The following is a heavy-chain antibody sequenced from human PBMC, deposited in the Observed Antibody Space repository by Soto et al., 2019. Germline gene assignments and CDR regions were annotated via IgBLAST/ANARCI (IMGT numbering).Heavy chain of an antibody. CDR1: GGSISSYY. CDR2: IYYSGST. D-gene: IGHD6-13*01. CDR3: ARTGGYSSSWYDYYYGMDV. V-gene: IGHV4-59*01. J-gene: IGHJ6*02. Sequence: SETLSLTCTVSGGSISSYYWIWIRQPPGKGLEWIGYIYYSGSTNYNPSLKSRVTISVDTSKNQFSLKLSSVTAADTAVYYCARTGGYSSSWYDYYYGMDVWGQGTTVTVSS.